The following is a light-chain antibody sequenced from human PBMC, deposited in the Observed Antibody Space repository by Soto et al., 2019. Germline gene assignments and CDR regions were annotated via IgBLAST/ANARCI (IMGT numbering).Light chain of an antibody. CDR3: MQALQTSYT. CDR2: LGS. V-gene: IGKV2-28*01. Sequence: DIVMTQSPLSLPVTPGEPASISCRSSQSLLHSNGYNYLDWYLQKPGQSPHLLIYLGSNRASGVXDXXSGSGSGTDFTLKISRVEAEDVGVYYCMQALQTSYTFGQGTKLEIK. CDR1: QSLLHSNGYNY. J-gene: IGKJ2*01.